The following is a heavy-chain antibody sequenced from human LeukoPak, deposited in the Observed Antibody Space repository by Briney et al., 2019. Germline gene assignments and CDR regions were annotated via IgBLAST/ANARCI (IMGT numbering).Heavy chain of an antibody. CDR3: APPVGSGAYFAN. Sequence: AGGSLRLSCAASGFTFSSYAMSWVRQAPGKGLEWLSAISGSGVSTYYADSVKGRFTISRDNSRNTLYLQMNSLRADDTAVYYCAPPVGSGAYFANWGQGTLGTVSS. CDR1: GFTFSSYA. CDR2: ISGSGVST. J-gene: IGHJ4*02. D-gene: IGHD3-10*01. V-gene: IGHV3-23*01.